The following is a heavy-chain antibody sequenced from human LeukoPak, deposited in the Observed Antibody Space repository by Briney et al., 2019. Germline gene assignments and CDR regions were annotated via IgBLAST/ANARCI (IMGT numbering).Heavy chain of an antibody. CDR2: SGRT. D-gene: IGHD2-15*01. J-gene: IGHJ5*02. Sequence: SGRTNYAQKFQGWVTLPRDTSISTAYMELSRLRSDDTAVYYCARAPLGYCSGGSCYTWFDPWGQGTLVTVSS. V-gene: IGHV1-2*04. CDR3: ARAPLGYCSGGSCYTWFDP.